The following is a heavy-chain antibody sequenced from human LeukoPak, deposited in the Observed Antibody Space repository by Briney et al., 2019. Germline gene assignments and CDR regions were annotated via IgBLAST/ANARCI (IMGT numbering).Heavy chain of an antibody. Sequence: GGSLRLSCAASGFIFSNYAIHWARQAPGKGLEWVAVILYDGSSEYYADSVKGRFTISRDNSKNTVYLQMNSLRPEDTAVYYCARMNRGSGDYWGQGTLVTVSS. CDR2: ILYDGSSE. D-gene: IGHD6-25*01. CDR1: GFIFSNYA. V-gene: IGHV3-30-3*01. J-gene: IGHJ4*02. CDR3: ARMNRGSGDY.